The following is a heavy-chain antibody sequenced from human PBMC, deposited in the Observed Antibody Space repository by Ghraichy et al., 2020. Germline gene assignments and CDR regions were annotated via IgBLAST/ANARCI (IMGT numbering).Heavy chain of an antibody. Sequence: ASVKVSCKASGYTFTGYYMHWVRQAPGQGLEWMGWINPNSGGTNYAQKFQGRVTMTRDTSISTAYMELSRLRSDDTAVYYCARDQGGSSGYYHFYSHFDYWGQGTLVTVSS. CDR3: ARDQGGSSGYYHFYSHFDY. CDR1: GYTFTGYY. D-gene: IGHD3-22*01. V-gene: IGHV1-2*02. CDR2: INPNSGGT. J-gene: IGHJ4*02.